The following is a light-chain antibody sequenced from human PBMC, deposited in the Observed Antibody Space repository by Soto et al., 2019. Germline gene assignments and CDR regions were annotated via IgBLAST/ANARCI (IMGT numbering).Light chain of an antibody. Sequence: QSVLTQPPSASGTPGQRVTISCSGGGSNIGRNSVSWYQQVAGTAPRFLIYSNNKRPSGVPDRFSGSRSGTSASLAISGLQSEDEADYYCAAWDGSLNGVVFGGGTKVTVL. V-gene: IGLV1-44*01. CDR2: SNN. CDR3: AAWDGSLNGVV. J-gene: IGLJ2*01. CDR1: GSNIGRNS.